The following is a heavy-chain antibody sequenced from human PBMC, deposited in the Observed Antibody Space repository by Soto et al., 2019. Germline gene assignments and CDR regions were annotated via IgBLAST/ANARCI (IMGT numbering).Heavy chain of an antibody. J-gene: IGHJ5*02. CDR1: GGTFSSYA. D-gene: IGHD3-3*01. CDR3: AREGTVWSGYPQLLNWFDP. Sequence: QVQLVQSGAEVQKPGSSVKVSCKASGGTFSSYAISWVRQAPGQGLEWMGGIIPIFGTANYAQKFQGRVTITADKSTSTAYMELSSLRSEDTAVYYCAREGTVWSGYPQLLNWFDPWGQGTLVTVSS. CDR2: IIPIFGTA. V-gene: IGHV1-69*06.